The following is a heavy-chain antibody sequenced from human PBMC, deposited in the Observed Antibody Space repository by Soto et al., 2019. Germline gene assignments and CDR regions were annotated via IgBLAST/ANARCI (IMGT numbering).Heavy chain of an antibody. Sequence: GSLRLSCAASGFNLISYWMTWVRQAPGKGLEWVANIKQDGNEKYYVDSVKGRFTISRDNAKNSLYLQMNSLRVEDTAVYYCARQKYTSGWYTYHFDYWGQGTLVTVSS. V-gene: IGHV3-7*01. CDR2: IKQDGNEK. CDR1: GFNLISYW. D-gene: IGHD6-19*01. J-gene: IGHJ4*02. CDR3: ARQKYTSGWYTYHFDY.